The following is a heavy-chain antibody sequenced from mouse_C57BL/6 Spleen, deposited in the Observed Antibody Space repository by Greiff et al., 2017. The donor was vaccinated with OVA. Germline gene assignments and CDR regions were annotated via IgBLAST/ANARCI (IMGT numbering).Heavy chain of an antibody. D-gene: IGHD2-4*01. CDR1: GFTFSDYY. V-gene: IGHV5-12*01. CDR2: ISNGGGST. J-gene: IGHJ4*01. CDR3: ARHADYDGYAMDY. Sequence: EVQLVESGGGLVQPGGSLKLSCAASGFTFSDYYMYWVRQTPEKRLEWVAYISNGGGSTYYPDTVKGRFTISRDNAKNTLYLQMSRLKSEDTAMYYCARHADYDGYAMDYWGQGTSVTVSS.